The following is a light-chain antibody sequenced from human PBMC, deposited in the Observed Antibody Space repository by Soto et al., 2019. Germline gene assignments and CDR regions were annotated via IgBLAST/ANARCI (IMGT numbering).Light chain of an antibody. J-gene: IGLJ1*01. CDR3: EAWDDSMNGHI. V-gene: IGLV1-44*01. Sequence: QSVLTQPHSASGTPGQRVTISCSGSSSNIGSNSVHWFQQVPGTAPKPLIYSSNQRPSGVPERFSGSKSGTSASLAISGLQSEDEADYYREAWDDSMNGHIFGTGTKVTVL. CDR1: SSNIGSNS. CDR2: SSN.